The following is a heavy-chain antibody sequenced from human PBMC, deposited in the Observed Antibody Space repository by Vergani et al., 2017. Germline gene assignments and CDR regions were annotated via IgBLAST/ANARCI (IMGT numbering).Heavy chain of an antibody. J-gene: IGHJ4*02. CDR2: ISGSGGST. Sequence: EVQLLESGGGLVQPGGSLRLSCAASGFTFSTSAMSWVRQAPGKGLEWLSVISGSGGSTYYADSVKGRVTISRDNSKNTLYLQMNSLRAEDTAIYYCAKGWMGSYDYWGQGTLVTVSS. CDR3: AKGWMGSYDY. D-gene: IGHD3-10*01. CDR1: GFTFSTSA. V-gene: IGHV3-23*01.